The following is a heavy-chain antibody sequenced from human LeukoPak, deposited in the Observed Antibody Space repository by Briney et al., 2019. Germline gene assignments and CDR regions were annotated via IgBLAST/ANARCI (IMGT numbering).Heavy chain of an antibody. Sequence: GASVKVSCKTSGYTFTDYYIHWVRQAPGHGLEWMGWVNPHSGGTNFAQKFRGRVTLTRDTSISTAYMELSRLRSDDTAVYYCARGMRVTPETIDYWGQGTLVTVSS. D-gene: IGHD1-14*01. J-gene: IGHJ4*02. CDR3: ARGMRVTPETIDY. CDR2: VNPHSGGT. CDR1: GYTFTDYY. V-gene: IGHV1-2*02.